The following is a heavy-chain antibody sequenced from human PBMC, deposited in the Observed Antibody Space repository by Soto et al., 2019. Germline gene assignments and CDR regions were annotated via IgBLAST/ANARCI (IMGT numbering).Heavy chain of an antibody. CDR1: GFTFSSYA. Sequence: VGSLRLSCAASGFTFSSYAMHWVRQAPGKGLEWVAVISYDGSNKYYADSVKGRFTISRDNSKNTLYLQMNSLRAEDTAVYYCAREVLSGWYYFDYWGQGTLVTVS. V-gene: IGHV3-30-3*01. CDR2: ISYDGSNK. J-gene: IGHJ4*02. D-gene: IGHD6-19*01. CDR3: AREVLSGWYYFDY.